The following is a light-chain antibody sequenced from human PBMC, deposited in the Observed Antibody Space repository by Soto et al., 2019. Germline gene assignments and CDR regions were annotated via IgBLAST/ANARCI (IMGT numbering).Light chain of an antibody. CDR3: SSYTSSSTYV. J-gene: IGLJ1*01. CDR1: SSDVGGYNY. Sequence: QPVLTQPASVSGSPGQSITISCTGTSSDVGGYNYVSWYQQHPDKAPKLMIYEVSNRPSGVSNRFSGSKSGNTASLTISGLQAEDEADYYCSSYTSSSTYVFGTGTKLTVL. V-gene: IGLV2-14*01. CDR2: EVS.